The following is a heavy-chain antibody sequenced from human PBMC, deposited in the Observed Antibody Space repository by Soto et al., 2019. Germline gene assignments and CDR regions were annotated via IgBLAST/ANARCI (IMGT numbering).Heavy chain of an antibody. CDR3: ARVRNQGWHQLLWFFGGGMDV. J-gene: IGHJ6*02. CDR1: GFTFSSYW. CDR2: INSDGSST. Sequence: GGSLRLSXAASGFTFSSYWMHWVRQAPGKGLVWVSRINSDGSSTSYADSVKGRFTISRDNAKNTLYLQMNSLRAEDTAVYYCARVRNQGWHQLLWFFGGGMDVWGQGTTVTVSS. V-gene: IGHV3-74*01. D-gene: IGHD2-2*01.